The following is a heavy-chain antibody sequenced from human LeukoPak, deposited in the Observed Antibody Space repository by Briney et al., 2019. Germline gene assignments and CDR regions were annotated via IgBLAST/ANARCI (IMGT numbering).Heavy chain of an antibody. CDR2: IYYTGST. D-gene: IGHD3-16*02. V-gene: IGHV4-39*07. CDR1: GGSISSSSYY. CDR3: ARDVRLGELSAGDY. J-gene: IGHJ4*02. Sequence: PSETLSLTCSASGGSISSSSYYWGWIRQPPGKGLEWIGSIYYTGSTYYNPSLKSRVTISVDTSKNQFSLKVSSVTAADTAVYYCARDVRLGELSAGDYWGQGALVTVSS.